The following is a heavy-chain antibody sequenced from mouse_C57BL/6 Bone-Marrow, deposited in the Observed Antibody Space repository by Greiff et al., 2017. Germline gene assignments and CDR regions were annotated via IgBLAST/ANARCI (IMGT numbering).Heavy chain of an antibody. V-gene: IGHV1-5*01. CDR1: GYTFTSYW. CDR2: IYPGNSDT. CDR3: TPYSNYVDAMDY. Sequence: VQLQQSGTVLARPGASVKMSCKTSGYTFTSYWMHWVKQRPGQGLEWIGAIYPGNSDTSYNQKFKGKAKLTAVTSASTAYMELSSLTNEDSAVYYGTPYSNYVDAMDYWGQGTSVTVSS. D-gene: IGHD2-5*01. J-gene: IGHJ4*01.